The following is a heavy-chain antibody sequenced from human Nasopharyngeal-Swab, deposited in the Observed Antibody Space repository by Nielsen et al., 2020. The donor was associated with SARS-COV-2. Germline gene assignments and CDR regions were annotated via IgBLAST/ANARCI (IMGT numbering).Heavy chain of an antibody. CDR2: INPSGGST. Sequence: ASVKVSCKASGYTFTSYYMHWVRQAPGQGLEWMGIINPSGGSTSYAQKFRGRVTMTTDTSTSTAYMELRSLRSDDTAIYYCARDQWLVHYFDYWGQGTLVTVSS. CDR3: ARDQWLVHYFDY. J-gene: IGHJ4*02. CDR1: GYTFTSYY. V-gene: IGHV1-46*01. D-gene: IGHD6-19*01.